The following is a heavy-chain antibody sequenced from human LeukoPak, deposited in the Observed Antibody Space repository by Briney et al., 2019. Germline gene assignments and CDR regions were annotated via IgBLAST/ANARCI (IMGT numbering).Heavy chain of an antibody. D-gene: IGHD5-18*01. CDR2: IYYSGST. CDR1: GGSLSSYY. V-gene: IGHV4-59*01. Sequence: SETLSLTCTVSGGSLSSYYWSWLRQPPGKGLEWIGYIYYSGSTNYNPSLKSRVTISVDTSKNQFSLKLSSVTAADTAVYYCARGTDTAMASANGMDVWGQGTTVTVSS. CDR3: ARGTDTAMASANGMDV. J-gene: IGHJ6*02.